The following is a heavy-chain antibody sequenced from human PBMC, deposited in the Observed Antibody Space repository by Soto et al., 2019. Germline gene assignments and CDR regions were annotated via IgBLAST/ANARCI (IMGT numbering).Heavy chain of an antibody. CDR2: IIPIFGTA. V-gene: IGHV1-69*01. J-gene: IGHJ6*02. CDR3: ARGAVPAATYYYYGMDV. D-gene: IGHD2-2*01. Sequence: VQLVQSGAEVKKPGSSVKVSCKASGGTFSSYAISWVRQAPGQGLEWMGGIIPIFGTANYAQKFQGRVTITADESTSTAYMELSSLRSEDTAVYYCARGAVPAATYYYYGMDVWGQGTTVTVSS. CDR1: GGTFSSYA.